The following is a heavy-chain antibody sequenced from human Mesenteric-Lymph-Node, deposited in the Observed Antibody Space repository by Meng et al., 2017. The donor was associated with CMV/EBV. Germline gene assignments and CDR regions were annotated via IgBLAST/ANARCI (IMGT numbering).Heavy chain of an antibody. CDR1: SISSSNW. Sequence: SISSSNWWSWVRQPPGKGLEWIGEIYHSGSTNYNPSLKSRVTIAVDKSKNQCSLKLSSVTAADTAVYYCAREKAIGYSSSWGLFDYWGQGTLVTVSS. D-gene: IGHD6-13*01. CDR2: IYHSGST. J-gene: IGHJ4*02. CDR3: AREKAIGYSSSWGLFDY. V-gene: IGHV4-4*02.